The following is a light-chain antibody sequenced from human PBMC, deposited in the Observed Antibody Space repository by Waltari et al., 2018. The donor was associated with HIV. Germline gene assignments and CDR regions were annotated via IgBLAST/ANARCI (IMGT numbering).Light chain of an antibody. CDR2: EVS. J-gene: IGLJ2*01. V-gene: IGLV2-23*02. CDR1: SSDAGGYDL. Sequence: QSALTQPASVSGSPGQSITISCTGTSSDAGGYDLFSWYQQHPGKAPKLIIYEVSKRPSGVSNRFSGAKSGNTASLTSSGLQAEDEADYYCCAYAGSTTYVIFGGGTKLTVL. CDR3: CAYAGSTTYVI.